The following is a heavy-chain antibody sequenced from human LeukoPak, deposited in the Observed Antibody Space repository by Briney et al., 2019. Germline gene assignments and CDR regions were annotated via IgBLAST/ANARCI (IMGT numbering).Heavy chain of an antibody. V-gene: IGHV1-18*01. D-gene: IGHD3-22*01. Sequence: ASVKVSCKASGYSFTNYGISWVRQAPGQGLEWMGWISAYNGYTHFTQKFQGRVTMTTDTSTSTAYMELRSLRSDDTAVYYCARGFPPRRNYDSSGYYSYYFDHWGQGTLVTVSS. CDR3: ARGFPPRRNYDSSGYYSYYFDH. CDR1: GYSFTNYG. CDR2: ISAYNGYT. J-gene: IGHJ4*02.